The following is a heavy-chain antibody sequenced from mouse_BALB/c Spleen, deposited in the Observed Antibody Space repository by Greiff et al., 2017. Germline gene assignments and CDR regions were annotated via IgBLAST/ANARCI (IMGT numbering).Heavy chain of an antibody. Sequence: EVKLVESGGGLVKPGGSLKLSCAASGFTFSSYTMSWVRQTPEKRLEWVATISSGGSYTYYPDSVKGRFTISRDNAKNTLYLQMSSLKSEDTAMYYCTRDYGQYYYAMDYWGQGTSVTVSS. D-gene: IGHD1-2*01. CDR1: GFTFSSYT. CDR3: TRDYGQYYYAMDY. V-gene: IGHV5-6-4*01. CDR2: ISSGGSYT. J-gene: IGHJ4*01.